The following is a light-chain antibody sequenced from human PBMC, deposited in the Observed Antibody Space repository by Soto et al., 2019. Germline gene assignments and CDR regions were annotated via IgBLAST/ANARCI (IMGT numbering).Light chain of an antibody. Sequence: QSALTQPASVSGSPGQSITISCTGTSSDVGGYNYVSWYQQHPGKAPKLMIYDVSNRPSGVSNRFSGYKSGNTASLTISGLQAEDEADYYCRSYTRSSTLVFGTGTTLTVL. CDR2: DVS. CDR1: SSDVGGYNY. J-gene: IGLJ1*01. CDR3: RSYTRSSTLV. V-gene: IGLV2-14*01.